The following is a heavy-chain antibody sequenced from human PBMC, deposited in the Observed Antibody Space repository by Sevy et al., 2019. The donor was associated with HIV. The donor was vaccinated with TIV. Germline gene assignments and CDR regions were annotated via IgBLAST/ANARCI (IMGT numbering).Heavy chain of an antibody. J-gene: IGHJ4*02. CDR1: GYSFTSYW. V-gene: IGHV5-51*01. CDR3: ARRLAAYCGGDCYSGDFDY. D-gene: IGHD2-21*01. CDR2: IYPGDSDT. Sequence: GESLKISCKGSGYSFTSYWIGWVRQMPGKGLEWMGIIYPGDSDTRYSPSFQGQVTISADKSISTAYLQWSSLKASDTAMYYCARRLAAYCGGDCYSGDFDYWGQGTLVTVSS.